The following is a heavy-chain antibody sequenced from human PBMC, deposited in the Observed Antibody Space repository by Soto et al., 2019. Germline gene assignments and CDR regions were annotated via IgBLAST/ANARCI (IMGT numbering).Heavy chain of an antibody. Sequence: PGGSLRLSCAASGFTFSSYAMSWVRQAPGKGLEWVSDISGSGVSTNNADSVKGRFTTSRDNSKNTLYLQMNSLRAEDTAVYYCARRYCGGGKCYQFDYWGQGTLVTVSS. D-gene: IGHD2-15*01. CDR3: ARRYCGGGKCYQFDY. J-gene: IGHJ4*02. V-gene: IGHV3-23*01. CDR2: ISGSGVST. CDR1: GFTFSSYA.